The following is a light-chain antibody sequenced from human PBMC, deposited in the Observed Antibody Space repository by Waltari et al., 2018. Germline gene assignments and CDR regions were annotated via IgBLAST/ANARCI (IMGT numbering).Light chain of an antibody. V-gene: IGLV1-36*01. CDR2: YDD. Sequence: QSVLTQPPSVSEVPRQRVTISCSGSRPNIGNNAVSWYQYLPGKAPKLLIYYDDLVPSGVSDRFSVSKSGTSASLAISGLQSEDEADYYCAAWDDSLHAVVFGGGTKLTVL. CDR3: AAWDDSLHAVV. CDR1: RPNIGNNA. J-gene: IGLJ2*01.